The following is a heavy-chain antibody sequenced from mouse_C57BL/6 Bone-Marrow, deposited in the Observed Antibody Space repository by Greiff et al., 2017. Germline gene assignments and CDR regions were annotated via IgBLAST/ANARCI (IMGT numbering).Heavy chain of an antibody. CDR3: ASTASCALAMDY. CDR2: IYPSDSET. V-gene: IGHV1-61*01. J-gene: IGHJ4*01. D-gene: IGHD1-2*01. Sequence: QVQLKQPGAELVRPGSSVKLSCKASGYTFTSYWMDWVKQWPGQGLEWIGNIYPSDSETHYNQKFKDKATLTVEKSSSTAYMQLSSLTSEDSAVYYCASTASCALAMDYWGQGTSVTVSS. CDR1: GYTFTSYW.